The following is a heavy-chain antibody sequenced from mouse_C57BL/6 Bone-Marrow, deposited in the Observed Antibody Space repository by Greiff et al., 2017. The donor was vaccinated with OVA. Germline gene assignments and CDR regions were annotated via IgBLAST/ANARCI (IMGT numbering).Heavy chain of an antibody. J-gene: IGHJ2*01. V-gene: IGHV1-15*01. CDR3: TRSVVERFDY. D-gene: IGHD1-1*01. CDR1: GYTFTDYE. CDR2: IDPETGGT. Sequence: QVQLQQSGAELVRPGASVTLSCKASGYTFTDYEMHWVKQTPVHGLEWIGAIDPETGGTAYNQKFKGKAILTADNSSSTAYMELRSLTSEDSAVYYCTRSVVERFDYWGQGTTLTVSS.